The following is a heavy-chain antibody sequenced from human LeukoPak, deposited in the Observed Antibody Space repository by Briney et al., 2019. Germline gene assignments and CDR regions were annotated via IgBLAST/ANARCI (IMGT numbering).Heavy chain of an antibody. Sequence: ASVKVSCKASGYTFTSYGISWVRQAPGQGLEWMGWISAYNGNTNYAQKLQGRVTMTTNTSTSTAYMELRSLRSDDTAVYYCARVYDILTGYYRRTLDYWGQGTLATVSS. J-gene: IGHJ4*02. D-gene: IGHD3-9*01. CDR2: ISAYNGNT. V-gene: IGHV1-18*01. CDR3: ARVYDILTGYYRRTLDY. CDR1: GYTFTSYG.